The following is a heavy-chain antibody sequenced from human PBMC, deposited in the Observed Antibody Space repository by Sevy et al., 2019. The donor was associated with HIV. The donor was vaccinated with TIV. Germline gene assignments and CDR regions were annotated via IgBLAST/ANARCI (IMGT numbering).Heavy chain of an antibody. V-gene: IGHV3-9*01. CDR1: GFTFDEHA. CDR3: AKSKVASVYHYYGMDV. CDR2: IRWNGGSV. J-gene: IGHJ6*02. Sequence: SLRLSCRTFGFTFDEHAMHWVRQVPGKGLEWVSGIRWNGGSVAYAGSVKGRFTISRDNTKSSLSLQMNGLRPEDTAVYYCAKSKVASVYHYYGMDVWGHGTTVTVSS.